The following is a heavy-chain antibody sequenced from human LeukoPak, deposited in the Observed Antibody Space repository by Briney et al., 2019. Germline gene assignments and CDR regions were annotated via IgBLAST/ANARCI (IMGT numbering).Heavy chain of an antibody. Sequence: GGSLRLSCAASGFTFSSYGMHWVRQAPGKGLEWVSAISGSGGSTYYADSVKGRFTISRDNSKNALYLQMNSLRAEDTAVYYCARAAVPAFDIWGQGTMVTVSS. D-gene: IGHD6-25*01. CDR2: ISGSGGST. CDR3: ARAAVPAFDI. CDR1: GFTFSSYG. J-gene: IGHJ3*02. V-gene: IGHV3-23*01.